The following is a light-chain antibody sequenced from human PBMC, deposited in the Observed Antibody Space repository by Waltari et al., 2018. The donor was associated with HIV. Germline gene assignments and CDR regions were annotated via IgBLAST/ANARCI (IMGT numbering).Light chain of an antibody. CDR2: ATS. CDR3: QQSYSTPQT. CDR1: QSINTY. J-gene: IGKJ4*01. Sequence: IQMTQSPSSLSAFVGDRVTLPCQASQSINTYLNWYQQKPGKAPNLLIYATSNLQSGVPSRFSGRGSGTDFTLTISSLQPEDFATYYCQQSYSTPQTFGGGTTVEIK. V-gene: IGKV1-39*01.